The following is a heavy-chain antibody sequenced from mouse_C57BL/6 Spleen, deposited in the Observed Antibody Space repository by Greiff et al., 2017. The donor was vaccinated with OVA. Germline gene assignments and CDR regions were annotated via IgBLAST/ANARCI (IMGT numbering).Heavy chain of an antibody. D-gene: IGHD2-3*01. CDR1: GFTFSSYG. J-gene: IGHJ3*01. CDR3: ARRDDGYYGFAY. V-gene: IGHV5-6*02. Sequence: EVKLVESGGDLVKPGGSLKLSCAASGFTFSSYGMSWVRQTPDKRLEWVATISSGGSYTYYPDSVKGRFTISRDHAKNTLYLQMRSLKSADTAMYYCARRDDGYYGFAYWGPGTLVTVSA. CDR2: ISSGGSYT.